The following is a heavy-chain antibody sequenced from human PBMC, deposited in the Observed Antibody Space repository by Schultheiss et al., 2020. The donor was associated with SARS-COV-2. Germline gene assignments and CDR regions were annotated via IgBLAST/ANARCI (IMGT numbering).Heavy chain of an antibody. CDR1: GGSISSDY. J-gene: IGHJ5*02. CDR3: AREELWYDILTGYRSYGVESLGFDP. D-gene: IGHD3-9*01. Sequence: SETLSLTCTVSGGSISSDYWTWIRQPPGKGLEWIGSIYHSGSTYYNPSLKTRVTISVDTSKNQFSLKVSSVTAADTAVYYCAREELWYDILTGYRSYGVESLGFDPWGQGTLVTVSS. CDR2: IYHSGST. V-gene: IGHV4-38-2*02.